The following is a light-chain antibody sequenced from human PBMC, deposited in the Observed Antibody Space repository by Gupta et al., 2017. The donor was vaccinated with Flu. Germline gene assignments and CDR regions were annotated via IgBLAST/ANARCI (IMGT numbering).Light chain of an antibody. Sequence: SSVLTQTPSVSVAPGQPARIACGVNNIGSKSVHWYQKTPGQAPVLCGYDDRDRRSGIPERFSGSNYGTTATLTVSGVEAGDEADYYCQLGDGASGKRVCGGGTKLTGL. CDR3: QLGDGASGKRV. CDR2: DDR. V-gene: IGLV3-21*02. J-gene: IGLJ3*02. CDR1: NIGSKS.